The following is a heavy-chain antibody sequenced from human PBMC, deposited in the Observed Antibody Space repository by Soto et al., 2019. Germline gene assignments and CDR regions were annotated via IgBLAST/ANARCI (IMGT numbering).Heavy chain of an antibody. D-gene: IGHD5-18*01. Sequence: ASVTVSCKASGGTFNSYTFIWVRQAPGQGLEWMGRIIPILGIVNYSQKFQGRVTITADKSTSTAYMELSSLRSEDTAVYYCASMRYTYTTAYYFDYWGQGTLVTVSS. V-gene: IGHV1-69*02. CDR1: GGTFNSYT. CDR3: ASMRYTYTTAYYFDY. CDR2: IIPILGIV. J-gene: IGHJ4*02.